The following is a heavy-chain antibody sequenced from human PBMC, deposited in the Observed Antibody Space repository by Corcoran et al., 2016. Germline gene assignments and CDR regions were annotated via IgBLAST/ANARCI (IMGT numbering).Heavy chain of an antibody. CDR1: GGTFSSYA. V-gene: IGHV1-69*01. D-gene: IGHD3-10*01. Sequence: QVQLVQSGAEVKKPGSSVKVSCKASGGTFSSYAINWVRQAPGQGLEWIGGIIPIFGTANYAQQFQGRVTINEDESTSTAYMELSSLRSEDTAVYYWAVGKGAVRIIFFDYWGQGTLVTVSS. CDR2: IIPIFGTA. J-gene: IGHJ4*02. CDR3: AVGKGAVRIIFFDY.